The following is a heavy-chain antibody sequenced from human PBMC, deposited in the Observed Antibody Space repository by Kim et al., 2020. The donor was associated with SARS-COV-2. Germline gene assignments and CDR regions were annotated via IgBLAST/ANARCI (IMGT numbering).Heavy chain of an antibody. CDR3: ARGSGWAFDY. Sequence: SKYSQKFRGKVTITRDTTASTADMGLSSLRSEDTAVYYCARGSGWAFDYWGQGTLVTVAS. D-gene: IGHD6-19*01. J-gene: IGHJ4*02. V-gene: IGHV1-3*01. CDR2: S.